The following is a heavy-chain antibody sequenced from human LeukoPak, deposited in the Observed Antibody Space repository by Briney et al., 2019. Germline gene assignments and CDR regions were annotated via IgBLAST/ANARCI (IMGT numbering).Heavy chain of an antibody. CDR3: ARESPSYNSPQGYMDV. V-gene: IGHV1-8*01. CDR1: GYTFTSYD. D-gene: IGHD6-13*01. J-gene: IGHJ6*03. Sequence: ASVKVSCKASGYTFTSYDINWVRQATGQGLEWMGWMNPNSGNTGYAQKFQGRVTMTRNTSISTAYMELSSLRSEDTAVYYCARESPSYNSPQGYMDVWGKGTTVTVSS. CDR2: MNPNSGNT.